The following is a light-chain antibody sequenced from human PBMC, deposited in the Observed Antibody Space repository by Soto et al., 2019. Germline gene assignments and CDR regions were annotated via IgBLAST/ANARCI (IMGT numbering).Light chain of an antibody. J-gene: IGKJ2*01. CDR3: QQYDNLPRYT. CDR1: QDIRNY. V-gene: IGKV1-33*01. CDR2: DAS. Sequence: DIQMTQSPSSLSASVGDRITITCQASQDIRNYLNWYQQKPGKAPSLLIYDASNLEAGVPSRFSGGGSGTNFTFTISSLQPEDIATYYCQQYDNLPRYTFGQGTRVEI.